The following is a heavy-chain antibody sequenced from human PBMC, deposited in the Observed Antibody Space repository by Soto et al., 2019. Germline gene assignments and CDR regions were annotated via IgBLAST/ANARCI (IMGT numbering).Heavy chain of an antibody. CDR3: AKARAQYYDFWSGYPVDY. J-gene: IGHJ4*02. Sequence: GGSLRLSCAASGFTFSSYAMSWVRQAPGKGLEWVSAISGSGGSTYYTDSVKGRFTISRDNSKNTLYLQMNSLRAEDTAVYYCAKARAQYYDFWSGYPVDYWGQGTLVTVSS. CDR2: ISGSGGST. D-gene: IGHD3-3*01. V-gene: IGHV3-23*01. CDR1: GFTFSSYA.